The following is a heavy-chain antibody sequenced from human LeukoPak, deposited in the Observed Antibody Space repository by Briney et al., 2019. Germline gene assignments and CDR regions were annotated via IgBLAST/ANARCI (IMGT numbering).Heavy chain of an antibody. CDR1: GYTFTSYG. CDR2: IHPKTGGT. D-gene: IGHD3-3*01. V-gene: IGHV1-2*04. CDR3: ARDNGQGSGNWFDP. Sequence: GASVKVSCKASGYTFTSYGISWVRQAPGQGLEWMGWIHPKTGGTNYAQKFQDWVTFTRDTSINTAYMELNRLKSNDTAVYYCARDNGQGSGNWFDPWGQGTLVTVSS. J-gene: IGHJ5*02.